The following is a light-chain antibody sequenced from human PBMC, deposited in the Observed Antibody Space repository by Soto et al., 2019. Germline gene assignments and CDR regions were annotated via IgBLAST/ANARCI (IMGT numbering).Light chain of an antibody. CDR2: EVS. V-gene: IGLV2-14*01. Sequence: QSALTQPASVSGSPGQSITISCTGTSSDVGGYNYVSWYQQHPGKAPKLMIYEVSNRPSGVSNRFSGSKSGNTASLTISGLQAEDVADYYCSSYTSSSTHWVFGGGTKVTVL. J-gene: IGLJ3*02. CDR1: SSDVGGYNY. CDR3: SSYTSSSTHWV.